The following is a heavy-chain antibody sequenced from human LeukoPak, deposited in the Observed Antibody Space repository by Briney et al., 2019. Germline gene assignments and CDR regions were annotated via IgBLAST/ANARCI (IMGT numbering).Heavy chain of an antibody. Sequence: GESLRLSCAASGFTFSSYMMTWVRQAPGKGLEWVANIKPDGGEKFYVDSVRGRFTISRDNAKNSLYLQMNSLRAEDTAVYYCARDPVSVAATPGKDYWGQGTLVTVSS. CDR2: IKPDGGEK. J-gene: IGHJ4*02. CDR1: GFTFSSYM. V-gene: IGHV3-7*01. CDR3: ARDPVSVAATPGKDY. D-gene: IGHD2-15*01.